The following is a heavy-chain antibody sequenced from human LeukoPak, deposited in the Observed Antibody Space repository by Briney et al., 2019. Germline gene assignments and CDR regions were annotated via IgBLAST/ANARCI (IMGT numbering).Heavy chain of an antibody. Sequence: SETLSLTCAVYGGSFSGYYWSWIRQPPGKGLEWIGEINHSGSTNYNPSLKSRVTISVDTSKNQFSLKLSSVTAADTAVYYCARRSQLCFRYYFDYWGQGTLVTVSS. CDR3: ARRSQLCFRYYFDY. CDR1: GGSFSGYY. J-gene: IGHJ4*02. D-gene: IGHD5-18*01. V-gene: IGHV4-34*01. CDR2: INHSGST.